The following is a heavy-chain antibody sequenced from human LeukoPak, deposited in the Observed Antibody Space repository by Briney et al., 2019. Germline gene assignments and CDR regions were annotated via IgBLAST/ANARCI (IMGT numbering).Heavy chain of an antibody. J-gene: IGHJ4*02. CDR2: INHSGST. CDR3: ARVCSGGSCYSLYY. D-gene: IGHD2-15*01. CDR1: GGSFSGYY. V-gene: IGHV4-34*01. Sequence: PSETLSLTCAVYGGSFSGYYWSWIRQPPGKGLEWIGEINHSGSTNYNPSLKSRVTISVDTSKNQFSLKLSSVTAADTAVYYCARVCSGGSCYSLYYWGQGTLVTVSS.